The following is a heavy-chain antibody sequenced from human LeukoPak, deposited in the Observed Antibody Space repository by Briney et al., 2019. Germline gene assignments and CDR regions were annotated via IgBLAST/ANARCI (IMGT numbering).Heavy chain of an antibody. J-gene: IGHJ6*03. CDR3: ARSHITMVRGVIQYYYYMDV. CDR2: ISSSSSYI. D-gene: IGHD3-10*01. V-gene: IGHV3-21*01. Sequence: PGESLRLSCAASGFTFSSYSMNWVRQAPGKGLEWVSSISSSSSYIYYADSVKGRFTISRDNAKNSLYLQMNSLRAEDTAVYYCARSHITMVRGVIQYYYYMDVWGKGTTVTVSS. CDR1: GFTFSSYS.